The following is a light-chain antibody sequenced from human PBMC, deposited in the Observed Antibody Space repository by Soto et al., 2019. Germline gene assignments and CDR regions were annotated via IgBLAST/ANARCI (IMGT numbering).Light chain of an antibody. CDR2: AAS. J-gene: IGKJ3*01. CDR3: QQYYSYPS. Sequence: TQSPSSLSASTGCRVSMTSRASQGISSYLAWYQQKPGKAPKLLIYAASTLQSGVPSRFSGSGSGTDFTLTISCLQSEDFATYYCQQYYSYPSFGPGTKVDIK. CDR1: QGISSY. V-gene: IGKV1-8*01.